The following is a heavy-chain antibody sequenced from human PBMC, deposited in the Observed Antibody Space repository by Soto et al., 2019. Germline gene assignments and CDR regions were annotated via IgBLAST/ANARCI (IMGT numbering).Heavy chain of an antibody. J-gene: IGHJ4*02. CDR2: VKSQSDGGTT. D-gene: IGHD3-10*01. Sequence: ESGGGLVKPGGSLRLSCAASGFTFSNALMTWVRQAPGKGLEWVGRVKSQSDGGTTDYAAPVKGRFTISRDDSENTLYLQMHSLTAEDTGVYYCTTGSTGRDYWGQGTLVTVSS. V-gene: IGHV3-15*01. CDR1: GFTFSNAL. CDR3: TTGSTGRDY.